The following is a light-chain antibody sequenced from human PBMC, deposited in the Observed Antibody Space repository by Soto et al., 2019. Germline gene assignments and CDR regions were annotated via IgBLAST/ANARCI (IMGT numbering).Light chain of an antibody. CDR2: GAS. CDR3: QQYNNWPPT. J-gene: IGKJ1*01. CDR1: QSVGSN. V-gene: IGKV3-15*01. Sequence: AMTQSPATLSVSPGERATLSCRASQSVGSNLAWYQQKPGQAPRLLIYGASTRATGIPAKFSGSGSGTEFTLTISSLQSEDFAVYYCQQYNNWPPTFGQGTKVDIK.